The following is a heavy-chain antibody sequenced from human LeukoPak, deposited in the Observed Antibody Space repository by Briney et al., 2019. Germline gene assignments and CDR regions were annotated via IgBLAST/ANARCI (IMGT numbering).Heavy chain of an antibody. CDR2: IYCSGST. CDR3: ARGCSAGTPHNWFDP. J-gene: IGHJ5*02. D-gene: IGHD6-13*01. V-gene: IGHV4-59*01. CDR1: GGSISGYY. Sequence: SETLSLTCTVSGGSISGYYWSWIRQPPGKGLEWIGYIYCSGSTNYNPSLKSRVTISVDTSKNQFSLKLSSVTAADTAVYYCARGCSAGTPHNWFDPWGQGTLVTVSS.